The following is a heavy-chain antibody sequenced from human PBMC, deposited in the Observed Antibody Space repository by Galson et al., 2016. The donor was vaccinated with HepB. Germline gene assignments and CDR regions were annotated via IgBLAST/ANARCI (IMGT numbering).Heavy chain of an antibody. V-gene: IGHV3-48*02. D-gene: IGHD3-3*01. CDR3: ARGPAGLLDY. CDR1: GFTFRSYG. J-gene: IGHJ4*02. Sequence: SLRLSCAASGFTFRSYGMNWVRQAPGKGLEWLSYISFSSTNIHYPDSVRGRFTISRDNAKNSLFLQLNSLKDEDTAVYYCARGPAGLLDYWGQGLLVTVSS. CDR2: ISFSSTNI.